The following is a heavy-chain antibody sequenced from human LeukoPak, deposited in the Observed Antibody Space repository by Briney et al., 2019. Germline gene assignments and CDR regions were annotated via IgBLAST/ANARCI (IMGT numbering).Heavy chain of an antibody. J-gene: IGHJ4*02. Sequence: SETLSLTCTVSGGSISSGSYYWSWIRQPAGKGLEWIGRIYTSGSTNYNPSLKSRVTISVDTSKNQFSLKLSSVTAADTAVYYCARMKGTMVRGVSDYWGQGTLVTVSS. CDR3: ARMKGTMVRGVSDY. CDR1: GGSISSGSYY. V-gene: IGHV4-61*02. D-gene: IGHD3-10*01. CDR2: IYTSGST.